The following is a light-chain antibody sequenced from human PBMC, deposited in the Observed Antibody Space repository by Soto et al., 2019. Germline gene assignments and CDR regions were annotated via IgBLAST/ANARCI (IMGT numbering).Light chain of an antibody. CDR2: AAS. J-gene: IGKJ1*01. Sequence: DIQMTQSPSSVSASVGDRVTITCRASQGISSWLAWYQQKPGKAPKLLIYAASSVQGGVPSRFHGSGTRTNFTLTLSSPQPEDFATYYCQQANSFPWTFGQGTMVEIK. CDR3: QQANSFPWT. V-gene: IGKV1-12*01. CDR1: QGISSW.